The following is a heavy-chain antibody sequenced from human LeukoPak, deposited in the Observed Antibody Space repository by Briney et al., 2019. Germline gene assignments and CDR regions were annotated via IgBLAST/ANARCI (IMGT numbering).Heavy chain of an antibody. CDR1: GFIFTNYN. D-gene: IGHD2-21*01. J-gene: IGHJ4*02. CDR2: ISSSSSVK. Sequence: QSGGSLRLSCTASGFIFTNYNMNWVRQAPGKGLEWISYISSSSSVKQYADYVKGRFTVSRDNAKNSLYLQVNSLRAEDTAIYYCARDHVDGGGGSSRRGEYWGQGTRATVSS. CDR3: ARDHVDGGGGSSRRGEY. V-gene: IGHV3-48*01.